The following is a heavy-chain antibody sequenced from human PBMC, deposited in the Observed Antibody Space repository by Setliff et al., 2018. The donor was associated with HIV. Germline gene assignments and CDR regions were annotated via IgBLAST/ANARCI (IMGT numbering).Heavy chain of an antibody. Sequence: SETLSLTCAVYGGSFSGYYWSWIRQPPGKGLEWIGEINHSGSTNYNPSLKSRVTILVDTSKNQFSLKLSSVTAADTAVYYCARAASYYDSSSYWAPPKYFDYWGQGTLVTVSS. D-gene: IGHD3-22*01. CDR2: INHSGST. J-gene: IGHJ4*02. CDR3: ARAASYYDSSSYWAPPKYFDY. V-gene: IGHV4-34*01. CDR1: GGSFSGYY.